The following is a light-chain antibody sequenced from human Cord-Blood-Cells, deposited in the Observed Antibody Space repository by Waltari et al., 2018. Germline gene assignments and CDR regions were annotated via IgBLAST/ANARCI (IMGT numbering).Light chain of an antibody. J-gene: IGLJ1*01. Sequence: QSALTQPASVSGFPGQSITLSCTGTSSDVGGYNYVPGYQQHPGKAPNPMIYDVSNRPSGVSNRFSGSKSGNTASLTISGLQAEDEADYYCSSYTSSSTLYVFGTGTKVTVL. CDR1: SSDVGGYNY. CDR3: SSYTSSSTLYV. CDR2: DVS. V-gene: IGLV2-14*03.